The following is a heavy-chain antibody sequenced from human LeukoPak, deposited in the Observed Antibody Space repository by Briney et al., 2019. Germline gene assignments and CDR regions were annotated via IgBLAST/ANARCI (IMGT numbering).Heavy chain of an antibody. Sequence: AASVKVSCKASGGTFSSYAISWVRQAPGQGLEWRGGIIPIFGTANYAQKFQGRVTITTDESTSTAYMELSSLRSEDTAVYYCARAAYYDSSGYPYYFDYWGQGTLVTVSS. CDR2: IIPIFGTA. CDR1: GGTFSSYA. J-gene: IGHJ4*02. D-gene: IGHD3-22*01. CDR3: ARAAYYDSSGYPYYFDY. V-gene: IGHV1-69*05.